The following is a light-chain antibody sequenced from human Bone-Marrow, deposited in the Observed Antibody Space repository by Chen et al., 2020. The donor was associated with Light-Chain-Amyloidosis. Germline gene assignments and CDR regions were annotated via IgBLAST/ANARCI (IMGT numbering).Light chain of an antibody. J-gene: IGKJ1*01. V-gene: IGKV1-27*01. CDR1: QAISNY. CDR2: AAS. CDR3: QKYNSAPRT. Sequence: DIQMTPPPSSLSASEGDRVTITCRASQAISNYLAGYQQKPGKAPKLLIYAASALQSGVPSRFRGSGSGSGTDFTLTINSLQPEDVATYYCQKYNSAPRTFGQGTKVEIK.